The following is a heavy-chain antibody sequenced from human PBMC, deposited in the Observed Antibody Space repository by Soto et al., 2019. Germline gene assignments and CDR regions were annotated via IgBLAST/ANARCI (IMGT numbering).Heavy chain of an antibody. J-gene: IGHJ4*02. D-gene: IGHD6-13*01. CDR2: ISSSSSYI. CDR1: GFTFSSSS. Sequence: GGSLRLSCAASGFTFSSSSMNWVRQAPGKGLEWVSSISSSSSYIYYADSVKGRFTISRDNAKNSLYLQMNSLRAEDTAVYYCSSSSSSWRYFDYWGQGTLVTVSS. CDR3: SSSSSSWRYFDY. V-gene: IGHV3-21*01.